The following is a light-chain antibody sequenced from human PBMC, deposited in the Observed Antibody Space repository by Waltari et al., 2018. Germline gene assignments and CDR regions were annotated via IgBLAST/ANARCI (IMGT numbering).Light chain of an antibody. CDR2: GAS. CDR1: QSIGSA. Sequence: EIELTQSPATLSVSPGERATLSCRASQSIGSALAWYQQKPGQGPRLLFYGASTRATGIPARFSGSGSGTDFTPTISGLQSEDFADYYCQQYDVWPLTFGGGTKVHIK. J-gene: IGKJ4*01. CDR3: QQYDVWPLT. V-gene: IGKV3D-15*01.